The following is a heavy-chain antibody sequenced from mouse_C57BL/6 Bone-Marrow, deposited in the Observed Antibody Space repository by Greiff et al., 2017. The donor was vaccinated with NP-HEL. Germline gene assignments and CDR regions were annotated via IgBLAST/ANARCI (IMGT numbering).Heavy chain of an antibody. Sequence: QVQLQQPGTELVKPGASVKLSCKASGYTFTSYWMHWVKQRPGQGLEWIGNINPSNGGTNYNEKFKSKATLTVDKSSSTAYMQLSSLTSEDSAVYYCARNYYGSSYVVYAMDYWGQGTSVTVSS. D-gene: IGHD1-1*01. CDR2: INPSNGGT. V-gene: IGHV1-53*01. CDR1: GYTFTSYW. CDR3: ARNYYGSSYVVYAMDY. J-gene: IGHJ4*01.